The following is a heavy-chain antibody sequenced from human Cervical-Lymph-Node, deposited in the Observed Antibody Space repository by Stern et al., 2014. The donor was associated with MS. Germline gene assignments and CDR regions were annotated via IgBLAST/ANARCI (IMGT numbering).Heavy chain of an antibody. J-gene: IGHJ3*02. CDR2: TYYRSKWYN. CDR1: GDSVSSNSAA. D-gene: IGHD3-22*01. Sequence: QVQLQESGPGLVKPSQTLSLTCAISGDSVSSNSAAWNWIRQSPSRGLEWLGRTYYRSKWYNDYAVSVKSRITINPDTSKNQFSLQLNSVTPEDTAVYYCARDGAPTYYYDSSGYDAFDIWGQGTMVTVSS. CDR3: ARDGAPTYYYDSSGYDAFDI. V-gene: IGHV6-1*01.